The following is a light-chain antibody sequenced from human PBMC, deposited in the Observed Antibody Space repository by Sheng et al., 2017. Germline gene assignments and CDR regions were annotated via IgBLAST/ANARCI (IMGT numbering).Light chain of an antibody. CDR3: QQYYSSLYS. CDR1: QAISSH. CDR2: NAA. V-gene: IGKV1-27*01. Sequence: DNPMTQSPSSLSASVGDRVTITCRATQAISSHLAWYQQKAGKVPKLLIYNAATLQSGVPSRFSGSGFGTEFTLTISSLQPEDFATYYCQQYYSSLYSFGQGT. J-gene: IGKJ2*03.